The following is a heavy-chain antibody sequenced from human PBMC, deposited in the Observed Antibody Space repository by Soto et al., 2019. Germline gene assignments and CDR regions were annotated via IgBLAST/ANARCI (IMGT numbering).Heavy chain of an antibody. D-gene: IGHD6-13*01. CDR1: GDSVSSNGAA. Sequence: SDTLSLTCAISGDSVSSNGAAWNWIRQSPSRGIEWLGRTYYRSKWYNDYAVSVKSRITINPDTSKNQFSLQLNSVTPEDTAVYYCAREAHSSSWNNLGYWGQGTLVTVSS. J-gene: IGHJ4*02. CDR3: AREAHSSSWNNLGY. V-gene: IGHV6-1*01. CDR2: TYYRSKWYN.